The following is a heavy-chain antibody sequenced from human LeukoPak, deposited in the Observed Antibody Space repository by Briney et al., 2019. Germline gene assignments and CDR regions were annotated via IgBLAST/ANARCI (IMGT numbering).Heavy chain of an antibody. CDR1: GFTFSSYW. V-gene: IGHV3-7*03. CDR2: IKQDGSEK. D-gene: IGHD6-19*01. CDR3: AKDGALDSSGWGLNFDY. Sequence: GGSLRLSCAASGFTFSSYWMSWVRQAPGKGLEWVANIKQDGSEKYYVDSVKGRFTISRDNAKNSLYLQMNSLRAEDTAVYYCAKDGALDSSGWGLNFDYWGQGTLVTVSS. J-gene: IGHJ4*02.